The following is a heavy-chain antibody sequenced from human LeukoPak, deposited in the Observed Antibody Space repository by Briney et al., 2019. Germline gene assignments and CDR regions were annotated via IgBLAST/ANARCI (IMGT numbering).Heavy chain of an antibody. CDR1: GFIFSTYA. D-gene: IGHD6-19*01. CDR3: ARGTVAEGSDY. Sequence: GRSLRLSCAASGFIFSTYAMHWVRQAPGKGLNWVAVTSYDGSNTYYADSVKGRFTFSRDNSKNAMYLQMNSLRDEDTAVYYCARGTVAEGSDYWGQGTLVTVSS. J-gene: IGHJ4*02. CDR2: TSYDGSNT. V-gene: IGHV3-30-3*01.